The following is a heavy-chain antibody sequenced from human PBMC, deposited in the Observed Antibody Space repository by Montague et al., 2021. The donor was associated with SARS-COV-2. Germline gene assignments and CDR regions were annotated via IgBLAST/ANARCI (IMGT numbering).Heavy chain of an antibody. CDR2: IVNNGRKS. CDR3: AKETAAIGNPLFDS. D-gene: IGHD4-23*01. J-gene: IGHJ4*02. CDR1: GFTFSRYA. Sequence: SLRLSCAASGFTFSRYAMSWGRQALGKGLEWVSGIVNNGRKSFYADSVKGRFVISRDNSDKMVYLQLNSLRAEDTAIYYCAKETAAIGNPLFDSWGKGTLFTVSS. V-gene: IGHV3-23*01.